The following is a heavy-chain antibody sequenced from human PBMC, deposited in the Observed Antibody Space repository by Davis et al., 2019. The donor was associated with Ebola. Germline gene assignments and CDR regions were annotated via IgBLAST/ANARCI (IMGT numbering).Heavy chain of an antibody. CDR1: GGTFSSYA. CDR3: ARGGLVRDFWSGSYYYYGMDV. CDR2: IIPIFGTA. Sequence: SVKVSCKASGGTFSSYAISWVRQAPGQGLEWMGGIIPIFGTANYAQKFQGRVTITADKSTSTAYMELSSLRSEDTAVYYCARGGLVRDFWSGSYYYYGMDVWGQGTTVTVSS. J-gene: IGHJ6*02. D-gene: IGHD3-3*01. V-gene: IGHV1-69*06.